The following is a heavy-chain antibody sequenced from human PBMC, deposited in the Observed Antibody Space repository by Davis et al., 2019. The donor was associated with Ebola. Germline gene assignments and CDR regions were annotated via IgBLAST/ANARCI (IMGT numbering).Heavy chain of an antibody. V-gene: IGHV1-3*01. Sequence: ASVKVSCKASGYTFTSYAMHWVRQAPGQRLEWMGWINAGNGNTKYSQKFQGRVTITADKSTSTAYMELSSLRSEDTAVYYCAREIGYCSSTSCPRRDYWGQGTLVTVSS. CDR2: INAGNGNT. CDR3: AREIGYCSSTSCPRRDY. CDR1: GYTFTSYA. J-gene: IGHJ4*02. D-gene: IGHD2-2*01.